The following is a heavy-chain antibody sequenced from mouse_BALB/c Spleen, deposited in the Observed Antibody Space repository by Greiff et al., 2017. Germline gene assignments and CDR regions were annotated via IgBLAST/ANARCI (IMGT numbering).Heavy chain of an antibody. J-gene: IGHJ4*01. CDR1: GYTFTSYW. CDR3: ARQDYENAMDY. V-gene: IGHV1-7*01. D-gene: IGHD2-4*01. CDR2: INPSTGYT. Sequence: QVQLQQSGAELAKPGASVKMSCKASGYTFTSYWMHWVKQRPGQGLEWIGYINPSTGYTEYNQKFKDKATLTADKSSSTAYMQLSSLTSEDSAVYYCARQDYENAMDYWGQGTSVTVSS.